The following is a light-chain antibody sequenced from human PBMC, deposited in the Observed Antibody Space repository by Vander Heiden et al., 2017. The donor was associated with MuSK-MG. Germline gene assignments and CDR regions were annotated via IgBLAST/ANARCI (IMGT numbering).Light chain of an antibody. Sequence: QSALTQPASVSGSPGQSITISCTGTSSDVGRYDYVSWYQQLPGNAPKLLIFDISFRPSGVSSRFSGSRSGNTASRTISGLQAEDEAHYYCSSYTSSSTVVFGGGTKLTVL. V-gene: IGLV2-14*03. CDR3: SSYTSSSTVV. CDR2: DIS. CDR1: SSDVGRYDY. J-gene: IGLJ2*01.